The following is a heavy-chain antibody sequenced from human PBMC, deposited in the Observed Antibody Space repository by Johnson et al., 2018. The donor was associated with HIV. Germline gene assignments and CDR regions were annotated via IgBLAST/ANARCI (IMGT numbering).Heavy chain of an antibody. CDR2: ISYDGSNE. CDR1: GFTFSSYD. CDR3: ARRNAGGAFDS. J-gene: IGHJ3*02. D-gene: IGHD2-2*01. Sequence: QVQLVESGGGVVQPGRSLRLSCAASGFTFSSYDMHWVRQAPGKGMDWVAFISYDGSNEYYADSVKGRFTISRDNSKNALYLQMNSLRAEDTAVYYCARRNAGGAFDSWGQGTMVTVSS. V-gene: IGHV3-30*03.